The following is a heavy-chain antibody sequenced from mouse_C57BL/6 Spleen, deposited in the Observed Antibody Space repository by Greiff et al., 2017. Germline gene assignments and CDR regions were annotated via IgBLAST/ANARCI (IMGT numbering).Heavy chain of an antibody. CDR2: IDPENGDT. J-gene: IGHJ2*01. D-gene: IGHD2-3*01. V-gene: IGHV14-4*01. Sequence: VQLQQSGAELVRPGASVKLSCTASGFNIKDDYMHWVKQRPEQGLEWIGWIDPENGDTEYASKFQGKATITAYTSSNTAYLQLSSLTSEDTAVYYCTTGDGYYIDYWGQGTTLTVSS. CDR1: GFNIKDDY. CDR3: TTGDGYYIDY.